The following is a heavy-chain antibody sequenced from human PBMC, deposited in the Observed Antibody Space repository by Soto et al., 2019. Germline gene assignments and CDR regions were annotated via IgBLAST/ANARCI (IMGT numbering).Heavy chain of an antibody. CDR1: GFTFNSYA. D-gene: IGHD3-3*01. CDR2: ITYDGSNK. CDR3: ARDRPPDGFWSGYYRGDAFDI. J-gene: IGHJ3*02. V-gene: IGHV3-30-3*01. Sequence: QVQLVESGGCVVQPGRSLRLSCAASGFTFNSYAMHWVRQAPCKGLEWVAFITYDGSNKYYADSVKGRFTISRDNSKNTLYLQMNSLRAEDTAVYYCARDRPPDGFWSGYYRGDAFDIWGQGTMVTVSS.